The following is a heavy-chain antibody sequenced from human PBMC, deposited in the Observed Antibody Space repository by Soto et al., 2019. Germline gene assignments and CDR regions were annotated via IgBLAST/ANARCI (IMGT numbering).Heavy chain of an antibody. CDR3: AKGKDSSGYYPYYFDY. CDR1: GFTVSSNY. J-gene: IGHJ4*02. CDR2: IYSGGST. Sequence: GGSLRLSCAASGFTVSSNYMSWVRQAPGKGLEWVSVIYSGGSTYYADSVKGRFAISRDNSKNTLYLQMNSLRAEDTAVYYCAKGKDSSGYYPYYFDYWGQGTLVTVSS. D-gene: IGHD3-22*01. V-gene: IGHV3-66*01.